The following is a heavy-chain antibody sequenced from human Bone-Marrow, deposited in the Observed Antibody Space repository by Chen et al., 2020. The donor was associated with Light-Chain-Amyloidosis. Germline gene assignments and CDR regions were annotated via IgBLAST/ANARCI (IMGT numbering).Heavy chain of an antibody. Sequence: EVQLVESGGGLVQPGGSLRLSCAASGFTFSDYWISWVRQAPGKGLEWVANLKQDTSEKDYVDSVKGRFTISRDNAKDSLFLQMSSLRAEETAMYYCARHIVWGAPDYWGQGTLVTVSS. J-gene: IGHJ4*02. CDR1: GFTFSDYW. CDR2: LKQDTSEK. D-gene: IGHD2-21*01. V-gene: IGHV3-7*03. CDR3: ARHIVWGAPDY.